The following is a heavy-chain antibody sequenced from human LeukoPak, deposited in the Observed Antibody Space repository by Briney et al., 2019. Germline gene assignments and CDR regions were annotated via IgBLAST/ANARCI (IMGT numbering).Heavy chain of an antibody. V-gene: IGHV4-39*01. J-gene: IGHJ4*02. CDR3: ARRRLRYFDWLSDHFDY. CDR1: GGSISSSSYY. Sequence: SETLSLTCTVSGGSISSSSYYWGWIRQPPGKGLEWIGSIYYSGSTYYNPSLKSRVTISVDTSKNQFSLKLSSVTAADTAVYYCARRRLRYFDWLSDHFDYWGQGTLVTVSS. D-gene: IGHD3-9*01. CDR2: IYYSGST.